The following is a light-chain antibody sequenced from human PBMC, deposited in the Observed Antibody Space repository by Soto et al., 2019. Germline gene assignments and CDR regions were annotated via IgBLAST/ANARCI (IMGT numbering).Light chain of an antibody. CDR2: GSY. J-gene: IGLJ1*01. Sequence: QSALTQPPSVSGPPGQRVTISCTGSSSNIGAGSYVRRYQQVPGTAPKLLGYGSYNRPSGVPDRFSGSKSGTSAALAMTGFEAEDEADFYCQSYDSSLSAWVLGTGTKFTVL. CDR1: SSNIGAGSY. CDR3: QSYDSSLSAWV. V-gene: IGLV1-40*01.